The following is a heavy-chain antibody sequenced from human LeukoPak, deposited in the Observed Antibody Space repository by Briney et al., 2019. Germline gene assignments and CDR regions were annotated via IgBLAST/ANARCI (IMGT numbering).Heavy chain of an antibody. CDR1: GYTFTSYD. D-gene: IGHD6-19*01. CDR2: MDPNSGNT. CDR3: ARAGRSMGLVSLDGY. J-gene: IGHJ4*02. V-gene: IGHV1-8*01. Sequence: SVKVSCKASGYTFTSYDINWVRQATGQGLEWMGWMDPNSGNTGYAQKFQGRVTMARNTSISTAYMELSSLRSEDTAVYYCARAGRSMGLVSLDGYWGQGTLVTVSS.